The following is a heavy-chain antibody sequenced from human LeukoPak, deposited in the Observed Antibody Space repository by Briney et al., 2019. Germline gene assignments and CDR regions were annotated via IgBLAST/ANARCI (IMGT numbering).Heavy chain of an antibody. V-gene: IGHV3-7*01. CDR2: IKQDGSEK. CDR3: ARDSSGWYYFDY. Sequence: QPGGSLRLSCAASGLTFSSYWMSWVRQAPGKGLEWVANIKQDGSEKYYVDSVKGRFTISRDNAKNSLYLQMNSLRAEDTAVYYCARDSSGWYYFDYWGQGTLVTVSS. J-gene: IGHJ4*02. CDR1: GLTFSSYW. D-gene: IGHD6-19*01.